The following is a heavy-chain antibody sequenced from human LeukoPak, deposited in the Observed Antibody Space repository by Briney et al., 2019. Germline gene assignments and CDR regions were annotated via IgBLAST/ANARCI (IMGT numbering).Heavy chain of an antibody. CDR3: ARGGRYNWNEDYFDY. V-gene: IGHV4-34*01. J-gene: IGHJ4*02. Sequence: PSETLSLTCAVYGGSFSGYYWSWIRQPPGKGLEWIGGINHSGSTNYNPSLKSRVTISVDTSKNQFSLKLSSVTAADTAVYYCARGGRYNWNEDYFDYWGQGPLVTVSS. CDR2: INHSGST. CDR1: GGSFSGYY. D-gene: IGHD1-1*01.